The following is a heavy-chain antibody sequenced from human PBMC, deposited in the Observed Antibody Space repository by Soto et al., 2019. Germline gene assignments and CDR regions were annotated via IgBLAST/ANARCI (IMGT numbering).Heavy chain of an antibody. Sequence: SETLSLTCSVSGGSISSGGYYWSWIRQHPGKGLEWIGYIYYSGSTYYNPSLKSRVTISVDTSKNQFSLKLSSVTAADTAVYYCARGAYYYYGMDVWGQGTTVTVSS. V-gene: IGHV4-31*03. J-gene: IGHJ6*02. CDR1: GGSISSGGYY. D-gene: IGHD3-16*01. CDR2: IYYSGST. CDR3: ARGAYYYYGMDV.